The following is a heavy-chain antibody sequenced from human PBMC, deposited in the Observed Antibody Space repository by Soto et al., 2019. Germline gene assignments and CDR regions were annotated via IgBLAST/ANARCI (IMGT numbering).Heavy chain of an antibody. Sequence: PGGSLRLSCAASGFTFSSYAMSWVRQAPGKGLEWVSAISGSGGSTYYADSVKGRFTISRDNSKNTLYLQMNSLRAEDTAVYYCAKLEGRYFENLIINSGPPVWFDPWGQGTLVTVSS. D-gene: IGHD3-9*01. CDR1: GFTFSSYA. CDR3: AKLEGRYFENLIINSGPPVWFDP. CDR2: ISGSGGST. V-gene: IGHV3-23*01. J-gene: IGHJ5*02.